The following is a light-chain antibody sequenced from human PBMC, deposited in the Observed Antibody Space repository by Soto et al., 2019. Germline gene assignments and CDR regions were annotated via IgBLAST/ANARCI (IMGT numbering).Light chain of an antibody. CDR3: QKYDSAPWT. Sequence: DIQMTQSPSSLSASVRDRVTITCRASQGISTYLAWYQQKPGKVPKLLIYAASTLQSGVPSRFSGSGSGTDFTLTISSLQPEDVATYYCQKYDSAPWTFGQGTKVDIK. CDR2: AAS. V-gene: IGKV1-27*01. CDR1: QGISTY. J-gene: IGKJ1*01.